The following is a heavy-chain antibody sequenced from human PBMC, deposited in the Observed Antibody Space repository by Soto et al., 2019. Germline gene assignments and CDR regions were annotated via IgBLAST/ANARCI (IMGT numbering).Heavy chain of an antibody. Sequence: RRLSCAASGFTFSSYGMHWVRQAPGKLLEWVAVIWYDGSNKYYADSVKGRFTISRDNSKNTLYLQMNSLRAEDTAVYYCARDLYYDFWSGYSTVSYYYYGMEVWGQGTTVTVSS. J-gene: IGHJ6*02. D-gene: IGHD3-3*01. CDR3: ARDLYYDFWSGYSTVSYYYYGMEV. V-gene: IGHV3-33*01. CDR1: GFTFSSYG. CDR2: IWYDGSNK.